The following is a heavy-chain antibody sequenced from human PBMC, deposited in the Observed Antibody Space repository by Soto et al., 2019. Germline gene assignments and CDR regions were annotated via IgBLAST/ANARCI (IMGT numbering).Heavy chain of an antibody. V-gene: IGHV3-48*01. CDR1: GFTFRSYS. D-gene: IGHD4-17*01. Sequence: PGGSLRLSSAASGFTFRSYSMNWVRQAPGKGLEWVSYISSSSSTIYYADSVKGRFTISRDNSKNTLYLQIKSLRAEDTAVYYCARPNGDYVQNFDYWGQGTLVTVSS. CDR3: ARPNGDYVQNFDY. CDR2: ISSSSSTI. J-gene: IGHJ4*02.